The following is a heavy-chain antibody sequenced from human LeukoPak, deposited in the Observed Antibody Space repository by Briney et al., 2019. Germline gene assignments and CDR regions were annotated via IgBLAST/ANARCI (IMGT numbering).Heavy chain of an antibody. J-gene: IGHJ4*02. CDR1: GYTFTSYG. D-gene: IGHD3-10*01. Sequence: ASVKVSCKASGYTFTSYGISWVRQAPGQGLEWMGWISAYNGNTNYAQKLQDRVTMTTDTSTSTAYMELRSLRSDDTAVYYCASTYGSGSYYFSPYYFDYWGQGTLVTVSS. V-gene: IGHV1-18*01. CDR3: ASTYGSGSYYFSPYYFDY. CDR2: ISAYNGNT.